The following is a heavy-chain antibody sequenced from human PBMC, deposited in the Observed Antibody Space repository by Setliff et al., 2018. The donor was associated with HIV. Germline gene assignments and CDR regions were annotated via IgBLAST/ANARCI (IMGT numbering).Heavy chain of an antibody. D-gene: IGHD7-27*01. Sequence: GGSLRLSCAASGFAFGDHTVHWVRQFPGKGLEWVALITWDSTITDYSESVKGRFTISRDNSQSSLYLQMNSLKTEDSALYHCAETPANWGITGGMDVWGQGTTVTVSS. J-gene: IGHJ6*02. V-gene: IGHV3-43*01. CDR1: GFAFGDHT. CDR2: ITWDSTIT. CDR3: AETPANWGITGGMDV.